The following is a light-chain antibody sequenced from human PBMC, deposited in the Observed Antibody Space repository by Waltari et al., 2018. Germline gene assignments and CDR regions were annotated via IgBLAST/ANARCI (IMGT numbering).Light chain of an antibody. J-gene: IGLJ2*01. V-gene: IGLV2-8*01. CDR3: SSYAGSNNYVV. Sequence: QSALTQPPSASGSPGQSVTLSCTGTSSDIGGFNYVPWYQQHPGKAPKLMIYEVNKRPSGVPDRFSGSKSGNTASLTVSGLQAEDEADYYCSSYAGSNNYVVFGGGTKLTVL. CDR2: EVN. CDR1: SSDIGGFNY.